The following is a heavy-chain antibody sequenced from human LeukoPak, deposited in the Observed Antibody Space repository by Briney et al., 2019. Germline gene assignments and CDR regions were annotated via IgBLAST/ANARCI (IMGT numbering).Heavy chain of an antibody. J-gene: IGHJ4*02. D-gene: IGHD1-26*01. CDR1: GFTFSSYW. CDR3: AKWGNAGAKDY. Sequence: GGSLRLSCAASGFTFSSYWMRWVRQAPGKGLEWVANIKQDGSEKNYVDSVKGRFTISRDNAKNSLYLQMNSLRAEDTAVYYCAKWGNAGAKDYWGQGTLVTVSS. CDR2: IKQDGSEK. V-gene: IGHV3-7*03.